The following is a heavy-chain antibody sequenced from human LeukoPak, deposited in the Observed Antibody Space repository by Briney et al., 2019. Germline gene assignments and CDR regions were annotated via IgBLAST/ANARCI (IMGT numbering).Heavy chain of an antibody. J-gene: IGHJ4*02. V-gene: IGHV4-34*01. CDR3: ARGVYCSAGNCYLPLDS. CDR2: INHSGST. D-gene: IGHD2-15*01. Sequence: SESLSLTCAVYGGSFSGYYWSWLRQPPGKGLEWIGEINHSGSTNYSPSLQSRVTISVDTSKNQFSLKLSSVTAADTAVYYCARGVYCSAGNCYLPLDSWVQGTLVTVSS. CDR1: GGSFSGYY.